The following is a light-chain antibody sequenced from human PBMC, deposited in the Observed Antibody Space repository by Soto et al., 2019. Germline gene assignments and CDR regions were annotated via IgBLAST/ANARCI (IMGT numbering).Light chain of an antibody. Sequence: QSVLTQSPSASGSPGQSVSISCTGTSRDIGDYNTVSWYQQHPGKAPKVMIYDVTKRPSGVPDRFSGSKSGNTASLTVSALHAEDESDYYGSSYTDSHPKVVGTWTKMTV. CDR2: DVT. V-gene: IGLV2-8*01. CDR1: SRDIGDYNT. CDR3: SSYTDSHPKV. J-gene: IGLJ1*01.